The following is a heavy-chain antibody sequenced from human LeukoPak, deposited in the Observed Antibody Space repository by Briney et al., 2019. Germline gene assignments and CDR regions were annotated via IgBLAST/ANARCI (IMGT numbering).Heavy chain of an antibody. CDR1: GYTFTSYD. V-gene: IGHV1-8*01. D-gene: IGHD3-3*01. J-gene: IGHJ6*02. Sequence: GASVKVSCKASGYTFTSYDINWVRQATGQGLEWMGWMNPNSGNTGYAQKFQGRVTMTRNTSISTAYMELSSLRSEDTAVYYSARVKVMTIFGVVIPLNYGMYVWGQGTTVTAS. CDR2: MNPNSGNT. CDR3: ARVKVMTIFGVVIPLNYGMYV.